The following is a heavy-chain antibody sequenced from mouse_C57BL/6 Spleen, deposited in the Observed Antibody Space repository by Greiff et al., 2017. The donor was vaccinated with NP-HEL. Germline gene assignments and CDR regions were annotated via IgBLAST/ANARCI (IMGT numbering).Heavy chain of an antibody. V-gene: IGHV1-53*01. D-gene: IGHD2-2*01. J-gene: IGHJ2*01. Sequence: QVQLKQPGTELVKPGASVKLSCKASGYTFTSYWMHWVKQRPGQGLEWIGNINPSNGGTNYNEKFKSKATLTVDKSSSTAYMQLSSLTSEDSAVYYCARSGAMVTRGNYFDYWGQGTTLTVSS. CDR2: INPSNGGT. CDR1: GYTFTSYW. CDR3: ARSGAMVTRGNYFDY.